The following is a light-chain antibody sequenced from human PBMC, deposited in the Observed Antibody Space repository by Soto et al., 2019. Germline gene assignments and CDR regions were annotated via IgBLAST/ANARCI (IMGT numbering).Light chain of an antibody. CDR1: SSDVGSYNL. V-gene: IGLV2-23*01. J-gene: IGLJ2*01. CDR2: EGS. Sequence: QSALTQPASVSGSPGQSITISCTGTSSDVGSYNLVSWYQQHPGKAPKLMIYEGSKRPSGVSNRFSGSKSGNTASLTISGLQAEDEADYYCCSYASSRSLVFGGVTKLTVL. CDR3: CSYASSRSLV.